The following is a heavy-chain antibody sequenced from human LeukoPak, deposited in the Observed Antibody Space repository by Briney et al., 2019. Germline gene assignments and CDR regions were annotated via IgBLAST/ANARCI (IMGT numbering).Heavy chain of an antibody. CDR2: ISDNGGST. V-gene: IGHV3-23*01. Sequence: PGGSLRLSCAASGFSFSNYAMSWVRQAPGKGLEWVSSISDNGGSTYYADAVKGRFTISRDNSKNSLYLQMHSLRAEDTARYYCVKAVTRYSFGHGSDYWGQGALVTVSS. J-gene: IGHJ4*02. CDR3: VKAVTRYSFGHGSDY. CDR1: GFSFSNYA. D-gene: IGHD5-18*01.